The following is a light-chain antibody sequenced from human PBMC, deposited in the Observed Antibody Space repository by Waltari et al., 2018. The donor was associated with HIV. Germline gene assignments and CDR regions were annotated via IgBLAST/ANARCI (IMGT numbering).Light chain of an antibody. CDR3: QQRSNWPPL. V-gene: IGKV3-11*01. J-gene: IGKJ4*02. Sequence: EIVLTQSPAPLSLSPGESATLSCRASQSVSSYLAWYQQKPGQAPRLLIYDASNRATGIPARFSGSGSGTDFTLTISSLEPEDFAVYYCQQRSNWPPLFGGGTKVEIK. CDR1: QSVSSY. CDR2: DAS.